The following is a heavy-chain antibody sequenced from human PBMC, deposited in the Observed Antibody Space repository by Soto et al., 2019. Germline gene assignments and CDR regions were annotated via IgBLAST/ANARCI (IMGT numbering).Heavy chain of an antibody. D-gene: IGHD6-13*01. V-gene: IGHV1-69*13. CDR3: ARSPGYSSSGNDVFDF. J-gene: IGHJ3*01. CDR2: IIPIFGTA. Sequence: SVKVSCKASGGTFSSYAISWVRQAPGQGLEWMGGIIPIFGTANYAQKFQGRVTITADESTSTAYMELSSLRSEDPAVYYCARSPGYSSSGNDVFDFGGQGTMVTVPS. CDR1: GGTFSSYA.